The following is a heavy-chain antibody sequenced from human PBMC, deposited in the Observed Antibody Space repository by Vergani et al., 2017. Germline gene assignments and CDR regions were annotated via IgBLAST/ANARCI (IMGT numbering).Heavy chain of an antibody. Sequence: QVQLQESGPGLVKPSQTLSLTCTVSGGSISSGSYYWSWIRQPAGKGLEWIGRIYTSGSTNYNPSLKSRVTISVDTSKNQFSLKLSSVTAADTAVYYCSRVPCYYYDISGYTRGAFNIWGQGTMVTVSS. J-gene: IGHJ3*02. D-gene: IGHD3-22*01. CDR2: IYTSGST. CDR1: GGSISSGSYY. V-gene: IGHV4-61*02. CDR3: SRVPCYYYDISGYTRGAFNI.